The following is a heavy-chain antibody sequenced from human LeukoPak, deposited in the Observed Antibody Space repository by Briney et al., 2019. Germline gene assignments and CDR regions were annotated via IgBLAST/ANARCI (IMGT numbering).Heavy chain of an antibody. Sequence: GGSLRLSCAASGFTFSSYGMHWVRQAPGKGLEWVAFIRYDGSNKYYADSVKGRFTISRDNSKNTLYLQMNSLRAEDTAVYYCAKDNGSGELFFDYWGQGTLVTVSS. D-gene: IGHD3-16*01. CDR3: AKDNGSGELFFDY. CDR2: IRYDGSNK. V-gene: IGHV3-30*02. CDR1: GFTFSSYG. J-gene: IGHJ4*02.